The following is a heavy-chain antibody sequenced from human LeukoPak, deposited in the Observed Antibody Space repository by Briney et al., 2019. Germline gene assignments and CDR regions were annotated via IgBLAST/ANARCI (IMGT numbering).Heavy chain of an antibody. V-gene: IGHV1-2*02. Sequence: GASVKVSCKASGYTFTGYYMHWVRQAPGQGLEWMGWINPNSGGTNYAQKFQGRVTMTRDTSISTAYMELSRLRSDDTAVYYCARGSGNYDFWGGRDYYYYMDVWGKGTTVTVSS. D-gene: IGHD3-3*01. CDR2: INPNSGGT. CDR1: GYTFTGYY. J-gene: IGHJ6*03. CDR3: ARGSGNYDFWGGRDYYYYMDV.